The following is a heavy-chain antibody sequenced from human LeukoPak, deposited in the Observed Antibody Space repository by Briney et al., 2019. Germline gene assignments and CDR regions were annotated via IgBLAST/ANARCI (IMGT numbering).Heavy chain of an antibody. CDR3: ARLPLSSYGMDV. V-gene: IGHV3-7*04. CDR2: IKVDGSGK. J-gene: IGHJ6*02. CDR1: GFTFRRYW. Sequence: VGSLRLSCAASGFTFRRYWMSWVRQAPGKGLEWVANIKVDGSGKYYVDSVKGRFTISRDNAKNSLYLQMSSLRAEDTAVYYCARLPLSSYGMDVWGQGTTVTVSS. D-gene: IGHD3-16*02.